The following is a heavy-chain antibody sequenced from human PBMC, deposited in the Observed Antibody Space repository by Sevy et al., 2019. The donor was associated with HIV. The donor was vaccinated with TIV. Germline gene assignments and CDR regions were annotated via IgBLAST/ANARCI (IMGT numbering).Heavy chain of an antibody. D-gene: IGHD3-22*01. Sequence: ASVKVSCKASGGTFSSYAISWVRQAPGQELEWMGGIIPIFGTANYAQKFQGRVTITADESTSTAYMELSSLRSEDTAVYYCARAGDYYYDSSGYPYAFDIWGQGTMVTVSS. CDR2: IIPIFGTA. V-gene: IGHV1-69*13. CDR1: GGTFSSYA. CDR3: ARAGDYYYDSSGYPYAFDI. J-gene: IGHJ3*02.